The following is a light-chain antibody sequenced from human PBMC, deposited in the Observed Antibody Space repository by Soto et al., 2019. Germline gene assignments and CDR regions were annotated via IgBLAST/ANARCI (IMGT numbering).Light chain of an antibody. V-gene: IGKV1-39*01. CDR3: QQSYSAPIT. J-gene: IGKJ5*01. Sequence: DIQMTQSPSSLSASVGDRVTITCRASQSIRTYLNWYQQKPGKAPKLLIYGASSLQSGVPSRFSGSGSGTDFALTISSLQPEDFVTYYCQQSYSAPITFGQGTRLDIK. CDR1: QSIRTY. CDR2: GAS.